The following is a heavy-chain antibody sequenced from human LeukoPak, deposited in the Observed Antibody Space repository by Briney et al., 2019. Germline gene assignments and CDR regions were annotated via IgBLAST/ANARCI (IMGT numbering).Heavy chain of an antibody. CDR2: IYTSGST. CDR3: AREVAVAGILIFDY. CDR1: GGSISSYY. V-gene: IGHV4-4*07. J-gene: IGHJ4*02. D-gene: IGHD6-19*01. Sequence: SETLPLTCTVSGGSISSYYWSWIRQPAGKGLEWIGRIYTSGSTNYNPSLKSRVTMTVDTSKNQFSLKLSSVTAADTAVYYCAREVAVAGILIFDYWGQGTLVTVSS.